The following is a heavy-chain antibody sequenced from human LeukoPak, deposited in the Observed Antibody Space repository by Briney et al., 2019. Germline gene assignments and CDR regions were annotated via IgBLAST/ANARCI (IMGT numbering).Heavy chain of an antibody. J-gene: IGHJ5*02. D-gene: IGHD6-19*01. V-gene: IGHV1-2*02. CDR3: ARDRGQWPRENWFDP. CDR2: INLNSGGT. Sequence: GASVKVSCKASGYTFTGYYMHWVRQAPGQGLEWMGWINLNSGGTNYAQKFQGRVTMTRDTSISTAYMELSRLRSDDTAVYYCARDRGQWPRENWFDPWGQGTLVTVSS. CDR1: GYTFTGYY.